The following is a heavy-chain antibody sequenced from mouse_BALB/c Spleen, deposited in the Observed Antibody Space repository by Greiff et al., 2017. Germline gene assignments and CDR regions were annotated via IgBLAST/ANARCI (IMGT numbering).Heavy chain of an antibody. J-gene: IGHJ3*01. CDR2: IDPANGNT. V-gene: IGHV14-3*02. D-gene: IGHD4-1*01. CDR1: GFNIKDTY. Sequence: VQLQQSGAELVKPGASVKLSCTASGFNIKDTYMHWVKQRPEQGLEWIGRIDPANGNTKYDPKFQGKATITADTSSNTAYLQLSSLTSEDTAVYYGARKGDWAAWFAYWGQGTLVTVSA. CDR3: ARKGDWAAWFAY.